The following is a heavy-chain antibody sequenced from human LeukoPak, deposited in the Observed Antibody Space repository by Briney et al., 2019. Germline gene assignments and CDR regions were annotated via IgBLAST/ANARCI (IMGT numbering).Heavy chain of an antibody. CDR2: ISRSGSTK. CDR1: GFTFSDYN. V-gene: IGHV3-11*04. J-gene: IGHJ4*02. CDR3: ARVGSGSSYRPFDN. Sequence: GGSLRLSCAASGFTFSDYNMRWIRQAPGKGLEWVSSISRSGSTKHYADSVKGRFTISRDNAKNSLFLQMNSLRAEDTAVYYCARVGSGSSYRPFDNWGQGTLVTVSS. D-gene: IGHD3-10*01.